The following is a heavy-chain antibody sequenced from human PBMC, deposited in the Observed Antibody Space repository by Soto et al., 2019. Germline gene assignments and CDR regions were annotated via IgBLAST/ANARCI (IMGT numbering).Heavy chain of an antibody. CDR3: ARSDYCGGDCYAFLDY. D-gene: IGHD2-21*02. CDR1: GGTFRSYA. Sequence: QVQLVQSGAEVKIPGSSVRVSCKASGGTFRSYAISWVRQAPGQGLEWIGGILPIVGTGNYAQKFQGRLTIIAVEFTSTAYMELSSLRSEDTAVYYCARSDYCGGDCYAFLDYWGEGTLVTVSS. V-gene: IGHV1-69*12. J-gene: IGHJ4*02. CDR2: ILPIVGTG.